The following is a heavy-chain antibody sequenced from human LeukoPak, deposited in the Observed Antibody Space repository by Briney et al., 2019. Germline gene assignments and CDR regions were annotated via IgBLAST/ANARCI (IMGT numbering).Heavy chain of an antibody. CDR3: ARARWFGELFLDY. D-gene: IGHD3-10*01. CDR1: GFTFSDYY. V-gene: IGHV3-11*06. J-gene: IGHJ4*02. Sequence: PGESLTLSCAASGFTFSDYYMSWIRQAAGKGLEWVSYISSSSSYTNYADSVKGRFTISRDNAKNSLYLQMNSLRAEDTAVYYCARARWFGELFLDYWGQGTLVTVSS. CDR2: ISSSSSYT.